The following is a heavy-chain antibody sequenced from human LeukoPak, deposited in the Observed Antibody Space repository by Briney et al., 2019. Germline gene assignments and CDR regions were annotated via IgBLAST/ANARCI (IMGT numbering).Heavy chain of an antibody. CDR2: IWYDGSNK. CDR1: GFTFSSYG. Sequence: GGSLRLSCAASGFTFSSYGMHWVRQAPGKGLEWVAVIWYDGSNKYYADSVKGRFTLSRDNSKNTLYLQMSSLRAEDTAVYYCAKELGAYCGGDCYSGFDYWGQGTLVTVSS. CDR3: AKELGAYCGGDCYSGFDY. D-gene: IGHD2-21*02. V-gene: IGHV3-33*06. J-gene: IGHJ4*02.